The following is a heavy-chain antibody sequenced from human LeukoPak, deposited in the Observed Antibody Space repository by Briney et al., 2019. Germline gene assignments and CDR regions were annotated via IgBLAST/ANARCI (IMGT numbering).Heavy chain of an antibody. V-gene: IGHV3-21*01. CDR2: ISSSSSYI. Sequence: PGGSLRLSCAAPGFTFSSHSINWVRPAPGKGLEGVSSISSSSSYIYYADSVKGRFTISRDNAKNSLYLQMNSLRAEDTAVYYCAREGYYGSGSAYYYGMDVWGQGTTVTVSS. J-gene: IGHJ6*02. CDR3: AREGYYGSGSAYYYGMDV. CDR1: GFTFSSHS. D-gene: IGHD3-10*01.